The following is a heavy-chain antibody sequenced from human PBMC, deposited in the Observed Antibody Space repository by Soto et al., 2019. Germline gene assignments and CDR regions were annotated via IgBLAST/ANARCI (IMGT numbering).Heavy chain of an antibody. D-gene: IGHD3-3*01. CDR3: AVGYDFWSGDYYMDV. V-gene: IGHV1-58*02. Sequence: SVKVSCKASGFTFTSSAMQWVRQARGQRLEWIGWIVVGSGNTNYAQKFQERVTITRDMSTSTAYMELSSLRSEDTAVYYCAVGYDFWSGDYYMDVWGKGTTVTVSS. CDR2: IVVGSGNT. CDR1: GFTFTSSA. J-gene: IGHJ6*03.